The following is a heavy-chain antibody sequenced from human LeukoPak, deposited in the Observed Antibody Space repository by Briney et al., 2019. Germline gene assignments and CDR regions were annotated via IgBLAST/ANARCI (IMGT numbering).Heavy chain of an antibody. J-gene: IGHJ4*02. D-gene: IGHD1-14*01. CDR2: VSQDEVTK. V-gene: IGHV3-30*18. CDR3: AKDVPASWAPDY. CDR1: GFTFSDYF. Sequence: GGSLRLSCAASGFTFSDYFMHWVRQVPGKGLEWVTSVSQDEVTKLYVDSVKGRFTISRDNFKNTLYLRMNSLRGEDTAVYYCAKDVPASWAPDYWGQGTLVAVSS.